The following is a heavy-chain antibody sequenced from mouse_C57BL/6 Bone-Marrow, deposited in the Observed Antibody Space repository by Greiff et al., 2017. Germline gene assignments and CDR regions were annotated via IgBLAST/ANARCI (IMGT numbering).Heavy chain of an antibody. CDR2: IYPGSGNT. CDR1: GYPSTDYY. CDR3: ARGGSSVRYYFDY. J-gene: IGHJ2*01. Sequence: QVQLQQSGAELVRPGASVKLSCKASGYPSTDYYINWVKQRPGQGLEWIARIYPGSGNTSYNEKFKGKATMTAEKSSSTAYMQLSSLTSEDSAVYFCARGGSSVRYYFDYWGQGTTLTVSS. V-gene: IGHV1-76*01. D-gene: IGHD3-2*02.